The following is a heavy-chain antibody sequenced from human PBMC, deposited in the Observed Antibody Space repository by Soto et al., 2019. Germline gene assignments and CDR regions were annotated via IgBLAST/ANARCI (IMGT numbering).Heavy chain of an antibody. CDR3: ARASGYDLLGAFDI. D-gene: IGHD5-12*01. J-gene: IGHJ3*02. CDR2: IYYSGST. V-gene: IGHV4-59*01. CDR1: GGSISSYY. Sequence: QSQTLSLTCTVSGGSISSYYWSWIRQPPGKGLEWIGYIYYSGSTNYNPSLKSRVTISVDTSKNQFSLKLSSVTAADTAVYYCARASGYDLLGAFDIWGQGTMVTVSS.